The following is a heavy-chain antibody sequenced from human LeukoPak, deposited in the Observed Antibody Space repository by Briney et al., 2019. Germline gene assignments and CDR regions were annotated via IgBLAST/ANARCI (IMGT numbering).Heavy chain of an antibody. Sequence: GGSLRLPCAASGFNFSTYNVNWVRQAPGKGLEWISYISASSSTIYYADSVKGRFTISRDNAKNSLYLQMNSLRAEDTAVYYCAVDVQYSGSYPGYWGQGTLVTVSS. CDR2: ISASSSTI. CDR1: GFNFSTYN. J-gene: IGHJ4*02. D-gene: IGHD1-26*01. CDR3: AVDVQYSGSYPGY. V-gene: IGHV3-48*04.